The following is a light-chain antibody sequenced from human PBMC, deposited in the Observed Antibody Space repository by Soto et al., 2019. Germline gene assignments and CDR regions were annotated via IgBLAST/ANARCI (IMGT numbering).Light chain of an antibody. CDR3: QQDGSSPT. CDR2: DAS. J-gene: IGKJ1*01. V-gene: IGKV3-20*01. CDR1: QRVRRSY. Sequence: EIVLTQSPGTLSLSPGERATLSCRASQRVRRSYLAWYQQKPGQTPRLLLYDASNRATGIPDRFSGSGSGTDFTLAISRLEPEDFAVYYCQQDGSSPTFGQGNKVEIK.